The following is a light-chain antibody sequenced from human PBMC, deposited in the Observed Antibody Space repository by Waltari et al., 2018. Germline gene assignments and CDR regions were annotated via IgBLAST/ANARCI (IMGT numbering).Light chain of an antibody. J-gene: IGKJ2*01. V-gene: IGKV2-30*01. Sequence: DVVMTQSPLSLPVTLGQPASISCRSSQGLVFSDGNPYLNWFHQRPGQSPRRLIYKVSNRDSGVPDRFSGSGSGTEFTLKISRVEAEDVGVYYCMQGTHWPYTFGQGTKLEIK. CDR3: MQGTHWPYT. CDR2: KVS. CDR1: QGLVFSDGNPY.